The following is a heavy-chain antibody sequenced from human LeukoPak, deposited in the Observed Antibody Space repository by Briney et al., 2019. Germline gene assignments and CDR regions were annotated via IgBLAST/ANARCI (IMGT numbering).Heavy chain of an antibody. CDR3: ARRWGAFVAVVLWFDP. CDR1: GGSFSGYY. Sequence: SETLSLTCAVYGGSFSGYYWSWIRQPPGRGLEWIGEINHSGSTNYNPSLKSRVTISVDTSKNQFSLKLSSVTAADTAVYYCARRWGAFVAVVLWFDPWGQGTLVTVSS. CDR2: INHSGST. V-gene: IGHV4-34*01. J-gene: IGHJ5*02. D-gene: IGHD2-2*01.